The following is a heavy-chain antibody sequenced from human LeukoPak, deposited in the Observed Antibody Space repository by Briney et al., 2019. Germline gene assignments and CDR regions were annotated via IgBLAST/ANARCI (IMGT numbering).Heavy chain of an antibody. V-gene: IGHV3-23*01. CDR3: AKFGIAVAGGLLGPFDY. CDR2: ISGSGGST. Sequence: GGSLRLSCAASGFTFSSYAMSWVRQAPGKGLEWVSAISGSGGSTYYADSVKGRFTISRDNSKNTLYLQMNSLRAEDTAVYYCAKFGIAVAGGLLGPFDYWGQGTPVTVSS. D-gene: IGHD6-19*01. J-gene: IGHJ4*02. CDR1: GFTFSSYA.